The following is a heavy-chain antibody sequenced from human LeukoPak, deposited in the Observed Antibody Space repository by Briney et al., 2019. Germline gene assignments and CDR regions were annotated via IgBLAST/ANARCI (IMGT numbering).Heavy chain of an antibody. CDR3: ARGRSIIGP. Sequence: GGSLRLSCAASGFTSSGYWMSWVRQAPGRGLEWVANIKQDGSEKNYEDSVKGRFTIFRDNAKNSLDLQMNSLRVEDTAVYYCARGRSIIGPWGQGTLVTVSS. CDR1: GFTSSGYW. V-gene: IGHV3-7*01. D-gene: IGHD6-6*01. J-gene: IGHJ5*02. CDR2: IKQDGSEK.